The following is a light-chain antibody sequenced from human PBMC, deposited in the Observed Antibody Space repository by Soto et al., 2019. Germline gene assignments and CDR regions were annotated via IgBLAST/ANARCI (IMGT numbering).Light chain of an antibody. CDR1: SGVVGDYNY. Sequence: AVLTQPRWESGYPGQSVTISNTGSSGVVGDYNYVSWYQQHPGKAPKLMIYDVTKRPSGVPDRFSGSKSGNTASLTVSGLQADDEADYYCSSYGGNNNFVVGTGTKVTVL. CDR2: DVT. V-gene: IGLV2-8*01. CDR3: SSYGGNNNFV. J-gene: IGLJ1*01.